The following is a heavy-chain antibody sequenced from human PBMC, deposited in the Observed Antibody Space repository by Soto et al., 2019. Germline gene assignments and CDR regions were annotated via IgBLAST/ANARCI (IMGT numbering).Heavy chain of an antibody. CDR1: GFTFSSYA. CDR2: ISGSGDKT. V-gene: IGHV3-23*01. D-gene: IGHD2-2*01. CDR3: AKSGQSSWANMDV. J-gene: IGHJ6*02. Sequence: EVQLLESGGGLVQPGGSLRLSCAASGFTFSSYAINWVRQAPGKGLEWVSTISGSGDKTYYADSVKGRFTISRDNSKNTLSRQRNSLRAEDTAVYYCAKSGQSSWANMDVWGQGTTVTVSS.